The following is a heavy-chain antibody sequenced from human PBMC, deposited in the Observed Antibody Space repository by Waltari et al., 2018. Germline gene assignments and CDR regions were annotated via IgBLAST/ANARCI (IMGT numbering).Heavy chain of an antibody. CDR3: ARGPSTGAFDY. Sequence: QVQLVQSGAEVKRPGASVTVSCQPSGSPFTAYFIHWVRQAPQGLEWMGWIDPNSGVTNYEQKFQGRVTMTRDTSISTTYMDLSNLRSDDTAVYYCARGPSTGAFDYWGQGTLVTVSS. CDR1: GSPFTAYF. CDR2: IDPNSGVT. V-gene: IGHV1-2*02. J-gene: IGHJ4*02.